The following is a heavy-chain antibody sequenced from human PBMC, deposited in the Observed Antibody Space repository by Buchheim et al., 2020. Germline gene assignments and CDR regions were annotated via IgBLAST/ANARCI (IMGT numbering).Heavy chain of an antibody. CDR3: AKDWKLSGYSYGLY. Sequence: EVQLLESGGGLVQPGGSLRLSCAASGFTFSSYAMSWVRQAPGKGLEWVSAISGSGGSPYSADSVKGRFTISRDTSKNTQYLQMNSRRAEDTAVYYCAKDWKLSGYSYGLYWGQGTL. D-gene: IGHD5-18*01. CDR1: GFTFSSYA. CDR2: ISGSGGSP. V-gene: IGHV3-23*01. J-gene: IGHJ4*02.